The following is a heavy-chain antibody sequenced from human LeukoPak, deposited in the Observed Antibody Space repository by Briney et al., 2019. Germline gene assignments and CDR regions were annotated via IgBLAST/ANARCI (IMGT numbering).Heavy chain of an antibody. J-gene: IGHJ4*02. CDR2: ISSSSSYI. D-gene: IGHD5-24*01. CDR3: ARDKMATCCASDY. V-gene: IGHV3-21*01. CDR1: GFTFSSYS. Sequence: GGSLRLSCAASGFTFSSYSMNWVRQAPGKGLEWVSSISSSSSYIYYADSVKGRFTISRDNAKNSLYLQMNSLRAEDTAVYYCARDKMATCCASDYWGQGTLVTVSS.